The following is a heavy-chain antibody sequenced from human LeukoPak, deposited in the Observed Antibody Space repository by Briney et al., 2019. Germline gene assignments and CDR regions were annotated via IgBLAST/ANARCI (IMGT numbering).Heavy chain of an antibody. CDR1: GYTLTELS. CDR3: ARDLLLAYCGGDCYPKWFDP. D-gene: IGHD2-21*02. CDR2: FDPEDGET. V-gene: IGHV1-24*01. J-gene: IGHJ5*02. Sequence: GASVKVSCKVSGYTLTELSMHWVRQAPGKGLEWMGGFDPEDGETIYAQKFQGRVTMTEDTSTDTAYMELSRLRSDDTAVYFCARDLLLAYCGGDCYPKWFDPWGQGTLVTVSS.